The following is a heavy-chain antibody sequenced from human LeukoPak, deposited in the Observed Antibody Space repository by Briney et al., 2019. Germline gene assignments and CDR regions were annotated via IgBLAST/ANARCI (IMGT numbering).Heavy chain of an antibody. J-gene: IGHJ4*02. V-gene: IGHV3-33*06. Sequence: GGSLRLSCAASGFTFSIYSMHWVRQAPGKGLEWVAVIWYDGSNKYYVDSVKGRFTISRGNSKNTLYLQMNSLRAEDTAVYYCAKDGSGSYYTFDYWGQGTLVTVSS. CDR2: IWYDGSNK. CDR3: AKDGSGSYYTFDY. D-gene: IGHD3-10*01. CDR1: GFTFSIYS.